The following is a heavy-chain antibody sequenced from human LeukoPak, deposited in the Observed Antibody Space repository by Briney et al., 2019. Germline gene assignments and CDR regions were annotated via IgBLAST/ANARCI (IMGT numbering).Heavy chain of an antibody. CDR3: ARDALPHQLLTAFDI. Sequence: GGSLRLSCAASGFTFSSNSMNWVRQAPGKGLEWVSYISSTGGTIYYADSMKGRFTISRDNAKNSLYLQMNSLRAEDTAVYYCARDALPHQLLTAFDIWGQGTMVTVSS. D-gene: IGHD2-2*01. J-gene: IGHJ3*02. CDR2: ISSTGGTI. CDR1: GFTFSSNS. V-gene: IGHV3-48*04.